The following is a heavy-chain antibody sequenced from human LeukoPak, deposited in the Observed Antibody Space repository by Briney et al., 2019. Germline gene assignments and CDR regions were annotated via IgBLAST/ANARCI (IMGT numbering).Heavy chain of an antibody. V-gene: IGHV3-21*01. D-gene: IGHD3-9*01. J-gene: IGHJ3*02. CDR3: ARVGPSEGFLTSYRDAFDI. CDR1: GFTFSSYS. CDR2: ISSSSSYI. Sequence: GGSLRLSCAASGFTFSSYSMNWVRQAPGKGLEWVSSISSSSSYIYYADSVKGRFTISRDNAKNSLYLQMNSLRAEDTAVYYCARVGPSEGFLTSYRDAFDIWGQGTMVTVSS.